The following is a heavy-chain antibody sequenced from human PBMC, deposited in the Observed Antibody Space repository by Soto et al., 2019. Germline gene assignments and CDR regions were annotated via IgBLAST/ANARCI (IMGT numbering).Heavy chain of an antibody. J-gene: IGHJ6*02. D-gene: IGHD3-3*01. V-gene: IGHV1-18*01. CDR1: GYTFTSYG. CDR3: ARYDFWSGYLDYHYGMDV. Sequence: GASVKVSCQASGYTFTSYGISWVRQAPGQGLEWMGWISAYNGNTNYAQKLQGRVTMTTDTSTSTAYMELRSLRSDDTAVYYCARYDFWSGYLDYHYGMDVWGQGTTVTVSS. CDR2: ISAYNGNT.